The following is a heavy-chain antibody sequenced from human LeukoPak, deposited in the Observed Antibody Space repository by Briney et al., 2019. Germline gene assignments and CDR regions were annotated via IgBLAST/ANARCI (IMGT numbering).Heavy chain of an antibody. D-gene: IGHD6-13*01. CDR3: AKDSIRSSRRPFDAFDI. J-gene: IGHJ3*02. V-gene: IGHV3-15*01. Sequence: GGSLRLSCAASGFTFSNAWMSWVRQAPGKGLEWVGRIKSKTDGGTTDYAAPVKGRFTISRDDSKNTLYLQMNSLRAEDTAVYYCAKDSIRSSRRPFDAFDIWGQGTMVTVSS. CDR1: GFTFSNAW. CDR2: IKSKTDGGTT.